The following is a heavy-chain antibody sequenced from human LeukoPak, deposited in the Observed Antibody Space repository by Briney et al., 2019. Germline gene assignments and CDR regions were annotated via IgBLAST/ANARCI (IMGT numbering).Heavy chain of an antibody. D-gene: IGHD2-2*01. Sequence: GGSLRLSCAASGFTFSSYGMSWVRQAPGKGLEWVSAISGSGGSTYYADSVKGRFTISRDNAKNTLYLQMNSLRAEDTAVYYCAKGRASCCDYWGLGALVTVSS. CDR1: GFTFSSYG. V-gene: IGHV3-23*01. CDR3: AKGRASCCDY. CDR2: ISGSGGST. J-gene: IGHJ4*02.